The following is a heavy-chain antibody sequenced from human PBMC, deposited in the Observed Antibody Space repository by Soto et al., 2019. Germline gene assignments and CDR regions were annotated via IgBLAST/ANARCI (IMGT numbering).Heavy chain of an antibody. D-gene: IGHD2-8*01. J-gene: IGHJ4*02. CDR2: ISGAGYTT. Sequence: PGGSLRLSCAASGFTFTSYAMSWVRQAPGKGLEWVSAISGAGYTTYYADSVKGRFTISRDNSNNTLYLQMNSLRAEDTAVYYCAKVPVLMVYATFDYWGQGTLVTVSS. CDR3: AKVPVLMVYATFDY. V-gene: IGHV3-23*01. CDR1: GFTFTSYA.